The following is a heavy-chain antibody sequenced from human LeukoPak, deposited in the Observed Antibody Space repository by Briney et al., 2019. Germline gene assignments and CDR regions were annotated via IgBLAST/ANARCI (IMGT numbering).Heavy chain of an antibody. V-gene: IGHV4-39*07. J-gene: IGHJ4*02. CDR1: GGSLSSSSYY. Sequence: SETLSLTCTVSGGSLSSSSYYWGWIRQPPGKGLEWIGSIYYSGSTYYNPSLKSRVTISVDTSKNQFSLKLSSVTAADTAVYYCARGGAAHSLYYDFWSGYGAYMDVWGQGTLVTVSS. D-gene: IGHD3-3*01. CDR2: IYYSGST. CDR3: ARGGAAHSLYYDFWSGYGAYMDV.